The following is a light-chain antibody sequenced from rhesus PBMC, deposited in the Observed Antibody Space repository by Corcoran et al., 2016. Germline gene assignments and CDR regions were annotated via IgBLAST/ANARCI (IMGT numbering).Light chain of an antibody. J-gene: IGKJ2*01. CDR3: QQQNSHPYS. CDR1: QGLTSY. V-gene: IGKV1-28*02. CDR2: ATS. Sequence: DIQMTKSPSSLSASVGDTVPITCRASQGLTSYLNWLQQKPGKAPKLLIYATSILQSWVPSRFRGSVSGTDVTITISRLQTEDVATYYCQQQNSHPYSFGQGTKVEIK.